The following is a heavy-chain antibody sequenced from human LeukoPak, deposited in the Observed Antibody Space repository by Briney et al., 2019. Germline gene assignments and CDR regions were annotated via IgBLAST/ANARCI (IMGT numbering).Heavy chain of an antibody. CDR2: IKQDGSEK. CDR1: GFTFSSYW. CDR3: AKDTGAYSSSFNYFDY. Sequence: GGSLRLSCAASGFTFSSYWMSWVRQAPGKGLEWVANIKQDGSEKYYVDSVKGRFTISRDNAKNSLYLQMNSLRAEDTALYYCAKDTGAYSSSFNYFDYWGQGTLVTVSS. V-gene: IGHV3-7*03. J-gene: IGHJ4*02. D-gene: IGHD6-13*01.